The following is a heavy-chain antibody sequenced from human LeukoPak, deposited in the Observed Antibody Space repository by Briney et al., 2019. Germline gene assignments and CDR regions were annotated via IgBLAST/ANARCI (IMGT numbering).Heavy chain of an antibody. Sequence: NPGGSLRLSCTVSGFTFSSFTMNWVRQGPGKGLEWVASISNSGDYISYADSLKGRFTISRDNAKNSLFLQMSSLRAEDTAVYYCAREMYAGWYFAFDIWGQGTMVTVSS. CDR1: GFTFSSFT. CDR2: ISNSGDYI. V-gene: IGHV3-21*01. J-gene: IGHJ3*02. D-gene: IGHD6-19*01. CDR3: AREMYAGWYFAFDI.